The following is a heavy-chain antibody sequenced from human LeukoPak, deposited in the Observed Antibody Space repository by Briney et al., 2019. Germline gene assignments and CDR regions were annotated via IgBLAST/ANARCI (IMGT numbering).Heavy chain of an antibody. CDR1: GGTFTSNH. V-gene: IGHV1-46*01. J-gene: IGHJ5*02. CDR3: AKLAASETGEGS. Sequence: EASVKVSCKASGGTFTSNHIHCVRQAPGQGLEWMGVINPSGDSTSYAQKFQGRVTMTRDTSTSTVYMELSSLRSEDTAIYYCAKLAASETGEGSWGQGTLVTVSS. CDR2: INPSGDST. D-gene: IGHD6-13*01.